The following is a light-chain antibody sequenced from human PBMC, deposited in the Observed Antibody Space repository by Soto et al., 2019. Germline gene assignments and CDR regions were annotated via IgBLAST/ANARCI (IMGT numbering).Light chain of an antibody. V-gene: IGLV1-44*01. CDR3: AAWDDSLSAWV. CDR1: SSNIGSNT. CDR2: TDN. J-gene: IGLJ3*02. Sequence: QSVLTQPPSASGTPGQRVTISCSGSSSNIGSNTVNWYQQLPGTAPKLLIYTDNQRPSGVPDRFSASKSGTSASLAISGLQSEDEGDYYCAAWDDSLSAWVFGGGTQLTVL.